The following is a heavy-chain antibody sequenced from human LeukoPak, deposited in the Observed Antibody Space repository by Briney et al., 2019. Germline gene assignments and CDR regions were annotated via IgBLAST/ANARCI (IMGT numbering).Heavy chain of an antibody. CDR1: GFTVISNY. J-gene: IGHJ4*02. D-gene: IGHD5-12*01. CDR2: IYSGGST. Sequence: PGGSLSLSCAASGFTVISNYMSWVRQAPGKGLEWVSVIYSGGSTYYADSVKGRFTISRDNSKNTLYLQMNSLRAEDTAVYYCARDIGYSGYDFGYWGQGTLVTVSS. V-gene: IGHV3-66*01. CDR3: ARDIGYSGYDFGY.